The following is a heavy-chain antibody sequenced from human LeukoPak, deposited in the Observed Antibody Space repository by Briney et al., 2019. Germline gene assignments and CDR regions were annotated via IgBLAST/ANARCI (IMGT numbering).Heavy chain of an antibody. V-gene: IGHV3-23*01. D-gene: IGHD3-22*01. CDR2: ISGSGGST. Sequence: QPGGSLRLSCAASGFTFSSYAMSWVGQAPGKGVEWVSAISGSGGSTYYADSVKGRLTISRDNSKNTLYLQMNSLRAEDTALYYCARHDSSGSMPYYFDYWGQGTLVTVSS. CDR1: GFTFSSYA. CDR3: ARHDSSGSMPYYFDY. J-gene: IGHJ4*02.